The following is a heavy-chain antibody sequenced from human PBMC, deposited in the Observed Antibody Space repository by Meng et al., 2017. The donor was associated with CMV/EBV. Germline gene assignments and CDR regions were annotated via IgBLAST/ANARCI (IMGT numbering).Heavy chain of an antibody. Sequence: VEVGAEVKKPGSLVKVSCKASGGTFSSYAISWVRQAPGQGLEWMGGIIPIFGTANYAQKFQGRVTITADESTSTAYMELSSLRSEDTAVYYCARAGDYGGRGYFDYWGQGTLVTVSS. V-gene: IGHV1-69*01. J-gene: IGHJ4*02. CDR3: ARAGDYGGRGYFDY. CDR1: GGTFSSYA. CDR2: IIPIFGTA. D-gene: IGHD4-23*01.